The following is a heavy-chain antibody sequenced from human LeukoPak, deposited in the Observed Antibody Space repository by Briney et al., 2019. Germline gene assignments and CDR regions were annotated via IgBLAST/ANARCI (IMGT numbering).Heavy chain of an antibody. D-gene: IGHD4-23*01. CDR3: AKLQSDGLRTYYGMDV. CDR1: GFIFSSYS. V-gene: IGHV3-48*04. CDR2: ISGGSSTI. Sequence: PGGSLRLSCTASGFIFSSYSMNWVRQAPGKGLEWVSYISGGSSTIYYADSVKGRFTISRDNAKNSLFLQMSSLRVEDTAVYYCAKLQSDGLRTYYGMDVWGQGTTVTVSS. J-gene: IGHJ6*02.